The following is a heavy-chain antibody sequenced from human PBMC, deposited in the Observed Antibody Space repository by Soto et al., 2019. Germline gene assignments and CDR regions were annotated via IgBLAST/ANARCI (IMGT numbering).Heavy chain of an antibody. V-gene: IGHV3-23*01. D-gene: IGHD3-10*01. J-gene: IGHJ4*02. CDR2: ISGSGGST. CDR1: GFTFSSYA. Sequence: GGSLRLSCAASGFTFSSYAMSWVRQAPGKGLEWVSAISGSGGSTYYADSVKGRFTISRDNSKNTLYLQMNSLRAEDTAVYYCAKGQIRGVNLYYFDYWGQGTLVTVSS. CDR3: AKGQIRGVNLYYFDY.